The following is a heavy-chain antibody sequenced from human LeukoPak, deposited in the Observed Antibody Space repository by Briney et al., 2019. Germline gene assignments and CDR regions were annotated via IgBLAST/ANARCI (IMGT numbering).Heavy chain of an antibody. CDR2: IYYSGST. Sequence: PSETLSLTCTVSGGSISSSSYYWGWIRQPPGKGLEWIGSIYYSGSTYYNPSLKSRVTISVDTSKNQFSLKLSSVTAADTAVYYCARRGRVHYQYYFDYWGQGTLVTVSS. CDR1: GGSISSSSYY. CDR3: ARRGRVHYQYYFDY. J-gene: IGHJ4*02. V-gene: IGHV4-39*01. D-gene: IGHD2-2*01.